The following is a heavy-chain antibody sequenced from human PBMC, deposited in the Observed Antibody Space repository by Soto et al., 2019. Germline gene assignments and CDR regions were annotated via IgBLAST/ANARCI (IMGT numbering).Heavy chain of an antibody. D-gene: IGHD3-22*01. CDR1: GFTFSSYG. J-gene: IGHJ4*02. V-gene: IGHV3-30*18. CDR3: AKVTYYYDRSGYYTYDH. CDR2: VSYDGSNK. Sequence: LSLSCAASGFTFSSYGVHWVRQAPGKGLEWVASVSYDGSNKHYADSVKGRFTISRDNSRNTLDLQMNSLRAGDTAVYYCAKVTYYYDRSGYYTYDHWGQGTQVTVSS.